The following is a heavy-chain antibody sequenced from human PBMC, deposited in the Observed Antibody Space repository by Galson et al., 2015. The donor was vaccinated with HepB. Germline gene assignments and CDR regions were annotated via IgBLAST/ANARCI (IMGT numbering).Heavy chain of an antibody. D-gene: IGHD5-24*01. V-gene: IGHV1-69*13. J-gene: IGHJ4*02. CDR1: GGTFSSYA. CDR2: IIPIFGTA. Sequence: SVKVSCKASGGTFSSYAISWVRQAPGQGLEWMGGIIPIFGTANYAQKFQGRVTITADESTSTAYMELSSLKASDTAMYYCARLEMATQRGGYWGQGTLVTVSS. CDR3: ARLEMATQRGGY.